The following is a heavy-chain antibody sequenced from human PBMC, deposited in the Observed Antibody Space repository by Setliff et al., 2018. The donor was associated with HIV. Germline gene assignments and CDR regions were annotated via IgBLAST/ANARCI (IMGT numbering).Heavy chain of an antibody. CDR3: ARAAAGNTGPFDL. CDR1: GGSMSRFY. D-gene: IGHD4-17*01. CDR2: VYSTGSI. Sequence: SETLSLTCTVSGGSMSRFYWTWIRQPPGKGLEWIGFVYSTGSINYSPSFRGRLTISLDTSKNQFSLKLTSVTASDTAVYYCARAAAGNTGPFDLWGQGSPVTVSS. V-gene: IGHV4-59*08. J-gene: IGHJ4*02.